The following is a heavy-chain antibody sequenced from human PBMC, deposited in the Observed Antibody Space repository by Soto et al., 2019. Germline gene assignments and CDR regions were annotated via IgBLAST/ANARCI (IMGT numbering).Heavy chain of an antibody. D-gene: IGHD5-18*01. J-gene: IGHJ6*02. CDR1: GYTFTRYG. V-gene: IGHV1-18*01. Sequence: ASVKVSCKASGYTFTRYGISRVRQAPGQGLEWMAWISAHNGNTKYAQGLQGRLTMTTDTSTSTAYMELRSLRSDDTAVYYCARDTWIQLWLDYYGMDVWGQGTTVTVSS. CDR3: ARDTWIQLWLDYYGMDV. CDR2: ISAHNGNT.